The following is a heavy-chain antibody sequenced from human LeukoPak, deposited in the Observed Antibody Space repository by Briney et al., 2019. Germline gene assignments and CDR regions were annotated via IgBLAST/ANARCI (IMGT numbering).Heavy chain of an antibody. Sequence: SETLSLTCAVYGGSFSGYYWSWIRQPPGKGLEWIGEINHSGSTNYNPSLKSRVTISVDTSKNQFSLKLSSVTAADTAVYYCATGRRGFDYWGQGTLVTVSS. J-gene: IGHJ4*02. CDR1: GGSFSGYY. V-gene: IGHV4-34*01. CDR3: ATGRRGFDY. CDR2: INHSGST. D-gene: IGHD1-26*01.